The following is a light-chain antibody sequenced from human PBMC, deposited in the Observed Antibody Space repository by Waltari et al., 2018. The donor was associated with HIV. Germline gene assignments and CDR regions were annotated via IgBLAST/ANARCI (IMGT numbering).Light chain of an antibody. V-gene: IGLV2-23*01. J-gene: IGLJ2*01. Sequence: QSALTQPASVSGPPGQSITISCPGTSRDVGIYNLVSWYQQYPGKAPKLMIYEGSKRPSGVSNRFSGSKSGNTASLTISGLQTEDEADYYCCSYAGSFVVFGGGTKLTVL. CDR3: CSYAGSFVV. CDR1: SRDVGIYNL. CDR2: EGS.